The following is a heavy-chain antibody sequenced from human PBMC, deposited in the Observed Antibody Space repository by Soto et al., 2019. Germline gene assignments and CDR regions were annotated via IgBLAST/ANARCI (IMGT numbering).Heavy chain of an antibody. D-gene: IGHD2-15*01. CDR3: ASRMVTDRSRCWFDP. Sequence: LEWLRFIYPGDSYTRYSPSFQGQVTISAAKSISTAYLQWSSLKASDTAIYYCASRMVTDRSRCWFDPWGQGTLVTVSS. CDR2: IYPGDSYT. V-gene: IGHV5-51*01. J-gene: IGHJ5*02.